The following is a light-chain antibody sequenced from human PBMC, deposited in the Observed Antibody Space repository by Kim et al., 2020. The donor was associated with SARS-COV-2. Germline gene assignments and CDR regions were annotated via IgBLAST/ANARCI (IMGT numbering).Light chain of an antibody. Sequence: EIVLTQSPATLSLSPGERATLSCRASQSVSSYLAWYQQKPGQAPRLLIYDASNTATGIPGRFSGSGSGTDFTLTISSLEPEDFAVYYYQQRSKWPLTFGGGTKVDIK. J-gene: IGKJ4*01. CDR2: DAS. CDR1: QSVSSY. CDR3: QQRSKWPLT. V-gene: IGKV3-11*01.